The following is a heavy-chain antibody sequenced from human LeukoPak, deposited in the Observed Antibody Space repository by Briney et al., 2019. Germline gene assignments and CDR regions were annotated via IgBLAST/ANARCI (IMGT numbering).Heavy chain of an antibody. J-gene: IGHJ4*02. CDR2: INPKSGGT. Sequence: ASVKVSCKASGYSFNDYYIYWVRQAPGQGLEWMGGINPKSGGTKYAQNFQGRVTMTRDTSISTAHMEPSRLRSDDTAVYYCARVSLRGYDGDYWGQGTRVTVSP. V-gene: IGHV1-2*02. CDR1: GYSFNDYY. CDR3: ARVSLRGYDGDY. D-gene: IGHD5-18*01.